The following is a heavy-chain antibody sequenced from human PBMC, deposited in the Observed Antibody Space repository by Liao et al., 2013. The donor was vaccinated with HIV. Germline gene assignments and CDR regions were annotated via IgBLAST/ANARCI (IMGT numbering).Heavy chain of an antibody. CDR2: INHSGST. V-gene: IGHV4-34*01. J-gene: IGHJ1*01. CDR3: ARESAGPSGWYKMRYFQH. D-gene: IGHD6-19*01. CDR1: GGSFSGYY. Sequence: QVQLQQWGAGLLKASETLSLTCAVYGGSFSGYYWSWIRQPPGKGLEWIGEINHSGSTNYNPSLKSRVTISVDTSKNQFSLKLSSVTAADTAVYYCARESAGPSGWYKMRYFQHWGQGTLVTVSS.